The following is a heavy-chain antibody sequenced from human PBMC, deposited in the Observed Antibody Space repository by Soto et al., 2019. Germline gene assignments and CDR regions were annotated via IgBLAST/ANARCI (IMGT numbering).Heavy chain of an antibody. V-gene: IGHV4-59*01. CDR1: GGSISSYY. CDR2: IYYSGST. J-gene: IGHJ2*01. Sequence: QVQLQESGPGLVKPSETLSLTCTVSGGSISSYYWSWIRQPPGKGLEWIGYIYYSGSTNYNPSLKSRVTISVDTSKNQFSLKLSSVTAADTAVYYCARDLGSWGNSLYWYFDLWGRGTLVTVSS. CDR3: ARDLGSWGNSLYWYFDL. D-gene: IGHD4-4*01.